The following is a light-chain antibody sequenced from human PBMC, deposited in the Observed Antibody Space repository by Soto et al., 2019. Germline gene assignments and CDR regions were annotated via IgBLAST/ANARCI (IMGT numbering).Light chain of an antibody. J-gene: IGLJ3*02. CDR1: SSNIGSNT. Sequence: QSALTQPPSASGTPGQRVTISCSGSSSNIGSNTVTWYHHLPGTAPKVLIYTNDQRPSGVPDRFSGSKSGTSASLAISGLQSEEEAEYYWAAWDDSLNAPVFGGGTKLTVL. CDR2: TND. V-gene: IGLV1-44*01. CDR3: AAWDDSLNAPV.